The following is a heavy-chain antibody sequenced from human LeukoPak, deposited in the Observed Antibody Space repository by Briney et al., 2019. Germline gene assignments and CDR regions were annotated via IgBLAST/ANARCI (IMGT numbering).Heavy chain of an antibody. CDR1: GYSFTSYW. V-gene: IGHV5-51*01. CDR3: ARYTAGYSSSWHLKD. CDR2: IYPGDSDT. D-gene: IGHD6-13*01. Sequence: GESLKISCKGSGYSFTSYWSGWVRQMPGKGLEWRGIIYPGDSDTRYSPAFQGQVTISADKSISTAYLQWSSRKASDTAMYYCARYTAGYSSSWHLKDWGQGTLVTDPS. J-gene: IGHJ4*02.